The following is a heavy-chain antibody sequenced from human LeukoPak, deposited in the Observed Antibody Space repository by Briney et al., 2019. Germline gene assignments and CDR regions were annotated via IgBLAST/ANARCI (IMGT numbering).Heavy chain of an antibody. V-gene: IGHV3-23*01. Sequence: GGSLRLSCAASGFTFSRNAMIWVRQAPGKGLEWVSAISGSGSDTYYADSVKGRFTIFRDNSKNTVYLRMNSLRAEDTAVYYCAKDPELLWFGELSNGYFDYWGQGTLVTVSS. D-gene: IGHD3-10*01. J-gene: IGHJ4*02. CDR1: GFTFSRNA. CDR2: ISGSGSDT. CDR3: AKDPELLWFGELSNGYFDY.